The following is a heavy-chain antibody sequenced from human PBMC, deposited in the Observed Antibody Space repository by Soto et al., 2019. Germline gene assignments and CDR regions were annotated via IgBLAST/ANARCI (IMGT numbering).Heavy chain of an antibody. V-gene: IGHV3-33*01. J-gene: IGHJ6*02. Sequence: QVQLVESGGGVVQPGRSLRLSCAASGFTFSSYGMHWVRQAPGKGLEWVAVIWYDGSNKYYADSVKGRFTISRDNSKNTLYLQMNSLRAEDTAVYYCARDLWHGDDGMDVWGQGTTVTVSS. D-gene: IGHD4-17*01. CDR2: IWYDGSNK. CDR1: GFTFSSYG. CDR3: ARDLWHGDDGMDV.